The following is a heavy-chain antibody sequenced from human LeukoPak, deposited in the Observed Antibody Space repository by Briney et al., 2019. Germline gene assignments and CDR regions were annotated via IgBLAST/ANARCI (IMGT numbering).Heavy chain of an antibody. V-gene: IGHV4-39*01. J-gene: IGHJ4*02. CDR3: ARSNSGSYWPPLYYFDY. CDR2: IYYSGNT. D-gene: IGHD1-26*01. CDR1: GVSISSSNSY. Sequence: SETLSLTCTVSGVSISSSNSYWGWIRQPPGKGLEWIGSIYYSGNTYYNASLKSQVSISIDTSKNQFSLRLTSVTAADTAVYYCARSNSGSYWPPLYYFDYWGQGTLVTVSS.